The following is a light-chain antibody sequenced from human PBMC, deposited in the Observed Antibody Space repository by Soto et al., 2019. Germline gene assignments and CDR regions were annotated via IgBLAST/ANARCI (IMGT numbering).Light chain of an antibody. CDR2: DAS. Sequence: EIVLTQSPATLSLSPGERATLSCRASQSVSSYLAWYQQKPGQAPRLLIYDASNRATGIPARFSGSGSGTDFPLTISSLAPDDFAVYYCQQRSNCPLTFGGGTKVEIK. CDR1: QSVSSY. J-gene: IGKJ4*01. V-gene: IGKV3-11*01. CDR3: QQRSNCPLT.